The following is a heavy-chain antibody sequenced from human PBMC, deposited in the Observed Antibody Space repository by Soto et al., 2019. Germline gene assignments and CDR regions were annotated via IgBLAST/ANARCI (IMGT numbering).Heavy chain of an antibody. Sequence: QVQLVQSGAEVKKPGASVKVSCKASGYTFTNYGITWVRQAPGQGLEWMGWISTYNGNTNSAQRFQGRLTMTSDTSTSTAYMELRSLRSDHTAVYYCAKSNTRMVSGSSGDFWGQGTLVTVSS. J-gene: IGHJ4*02. CDR2: ISTYNGNT. D-gene: IGHD6-6*01. V-gene: IGHV1-18*01. CDR1: GYTFTNYG. CDR3: AKSNTRMVSGSSGDF.